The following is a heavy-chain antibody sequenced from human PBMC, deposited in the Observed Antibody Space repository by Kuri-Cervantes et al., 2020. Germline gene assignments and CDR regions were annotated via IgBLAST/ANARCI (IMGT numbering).Heavy chain of an antibody. D-gene: IGHD5-12*01. J-gene: IGHJ6*03. CDR3: ARGDLVTTPYYSYYMDV. CDR2: VIPIFHTT. V-gene: IGHV1-69*05. Sequence: SVKVSCKASGYTFTNYGLSWVRQAPGQGLEWMGGVIPIFHTTNYAQKFQGRVTITTDESTSTAYMELSSLRSEDTAVYYCARGDLVTTPYYSYYMDVWGKGAAVTVSS. CDR1: GYTFTNYG.